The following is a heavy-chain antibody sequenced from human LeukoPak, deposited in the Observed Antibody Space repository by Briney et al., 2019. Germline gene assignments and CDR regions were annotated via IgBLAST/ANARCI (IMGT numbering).Heavy chain of an antibody. CDR3: ARASYARVFDY. D-gene: IGHD4-17*01. J-gene: IGHJ4*02. V-gene: IGHV4-34*01. CDR2: INHSGST. CDR1: GGSFSGYY. Sequence: SETLSLTCAVYGGSFSGYYWSWIRQPPGEGLEWIGEINHSGSTNYNPSLKSRVTISVDTSKTQFSLKLSSVTAADTAVYYCARASYARVFDYWGQGTLVTVSS.